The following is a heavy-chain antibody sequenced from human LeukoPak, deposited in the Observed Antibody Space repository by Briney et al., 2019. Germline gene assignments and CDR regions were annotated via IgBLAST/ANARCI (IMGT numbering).Heavy chain of an antibody. CDR2: ISSSSYI. V-gene: IGHV3-21*01. Sequence: GGSLGLSCAASGFTFSSYSMNWGRQAPGKGLQWVSSISSSSYIYYADSVKGRFTISRDNAKNSLYLQMNSLRAEDTAVYYCASRRITIFGVVISDYWGQGTLVTVSS. D-gene: IGHD3-3*01. CDR1: GFTFSSYS. J-gene: IGHJ4*02. CDR3: ASRRITIFGVVISDY.